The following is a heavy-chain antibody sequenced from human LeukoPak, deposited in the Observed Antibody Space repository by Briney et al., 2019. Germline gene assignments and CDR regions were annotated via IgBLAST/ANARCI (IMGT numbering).Heavy chain of an antibody. CDR2: ISSSSSYI. Sequence: GGSLRLSCAASGFTFSSYSMNWVRQAPGKGLEWVSSISSSSSYIYYADSVKGRFTTSRDNSKNTVYLQMNNLRVEDTAVYYCARDTYSSSWHYDYWGQGTLVTVSS. V-gene: IGHV3-21*01. D-gene: IGHD6-13*01. CDR1: GFTFSSYS. J-gene: IGHJ4*02. CDR3: ARDTYSSSWHYDY.